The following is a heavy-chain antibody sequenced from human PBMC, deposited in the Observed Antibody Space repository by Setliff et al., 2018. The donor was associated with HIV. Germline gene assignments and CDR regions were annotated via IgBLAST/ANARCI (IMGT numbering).Heavy chain of an antibody. CDR1: GGSISSSSYY. J-gene: IGHJ6*02. V-gene: IGHV4-39*07. Sequence: SETLSLTCTVSGGSISSSSYYWGWIRQPPGKGLEWIGRFYTSGSTNYNPSLKSRVTMSVDTSKNQFSLKVRYVTAADTAIYYCAREIWGQVAHVPYGMDVWGQGTTVTVSS. CDR3: AREIWGQVAHVPYGMDV. CDR2: FYTSGST. D-gene: IGHD5-12*01.